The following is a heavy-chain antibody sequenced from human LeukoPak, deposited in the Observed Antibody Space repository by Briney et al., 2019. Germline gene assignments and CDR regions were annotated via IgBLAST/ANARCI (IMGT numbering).Heavy chain of an antibody. D-gene: IGHD7-27*01. CDR3: ATERNWVFDY. Sequence: GGSLRLSCAASGFTFSSYAMSWVRQAPGKGLEWVSAITGSGGSTYYADSVTGRFTISRDNSKNTLYVQMNSLRAEDTAVYYCATERNWVFDYWGQGTLVTVSS. V-gene: IGHV3-23*01. CDR1: GFTFSSYA. CDR2: ITGSGGST. J-gene: IGHJ4*02.